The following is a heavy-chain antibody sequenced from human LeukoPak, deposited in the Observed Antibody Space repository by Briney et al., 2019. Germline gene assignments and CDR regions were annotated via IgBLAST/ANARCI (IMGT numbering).Heavy chain of an antibody. J-gene: IGHJ4*02. CDR1: GFTFSSYS. CDR2: ISSSSSHI. CDR3: ASTYSGSWYISYYFDY. V-gene: IGHV3-21*01. Sequence: GGSLRLSCAASGFTFSSYSMNWVRQAPGKGLEWVSSISSSSSHIYYADSVKGRFTISRDNAKNSLYLQMNSLRAEDTAVYYCASTYSGSWYISYYFDYWGQGTLVTVSS. D-gene: IGHD6-13*01.